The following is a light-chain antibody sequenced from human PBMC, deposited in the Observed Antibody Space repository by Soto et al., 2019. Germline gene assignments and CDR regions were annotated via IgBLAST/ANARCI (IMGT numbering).Light chain of an antibody. CDR3: SSYAHSNNLV. J-gene: IGLJ3*02. Sequence: QSALTQPASVSGSPGQSITISCTGTSSDVGGYNYVSWYQQHPGKAPKLMIYDVSNRPSGVSNRFSGSKSGNTASLTVSGLQAEDEADYFCSSYAHSNNLVFGGGTKLTVL. CDR1: SSDVGGYNY. CDR2: DVS. V-gene: IGLV2-14*01.